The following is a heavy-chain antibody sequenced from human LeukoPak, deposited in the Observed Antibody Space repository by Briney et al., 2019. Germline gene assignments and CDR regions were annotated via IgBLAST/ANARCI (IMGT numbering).Heavy chain of an antibody. D-gene: IGHD2-15*01. CDR1: GFTFSSYA. CDR3: AKFSLDNGYCSGGSCYSDY. CDR2: ISGSGGST. J-gene: IGHJ4*02. Sequence: PGGSLRLSCAASGFTFSSYAMSWVRQAPGKGLEWVSAISGSGGSTYYADSVKGRFTISRDNSKNTLYLQMNSLRAEDTAVYYCAKFSLDNGYCSGGSCYSDYWGQGTLVTVSS. V-gene: IGHV3-23*01.